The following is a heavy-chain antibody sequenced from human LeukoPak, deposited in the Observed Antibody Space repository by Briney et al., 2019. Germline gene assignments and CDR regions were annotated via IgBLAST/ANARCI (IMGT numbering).Heavy chain of an antibody. Sequence: ASVKVSCKASGYTFTSYYMHWVRQAPGQGLEWMGIINPSGGSTSYAQKFQGRVTMTRDTSTGTVYMELSSLRSEDTAVYYCAREVEATVKGGYFDYLGQGTLVTVSS. V-gene: IGHV1-46*01. D-gene: IGHD4-11*01. CDR3: AREVEATVKGGYFDY. CDR2: INPSGGST. CDR1: GYTFTSYY. J-gene: IGHJ4*02.